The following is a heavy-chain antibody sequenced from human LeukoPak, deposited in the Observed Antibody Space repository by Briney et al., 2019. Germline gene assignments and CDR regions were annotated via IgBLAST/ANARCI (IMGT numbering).Heavy chain of an antibody. CDR1: GYTFTSYA. CDR2: ISAYNGKT. Sequence: ASVKVSCKASGYTFTSYAMNWVRQAPGQGLEWMGWISAYNGKTDYPQNLQGRVTLTTDTSTSMAYMELRSLRSDDTAVYYCARDTYTTVTAMDVWGKGTTVTVSS. CDR3: ARDTYTTVTAMDV. J-gene: IGHJ6*03. V-gene: IGHV1-18*01. D-gene: IGHD4-17*01.